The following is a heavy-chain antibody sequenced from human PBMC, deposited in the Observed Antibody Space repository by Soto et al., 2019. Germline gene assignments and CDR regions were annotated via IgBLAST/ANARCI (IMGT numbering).Heavy chain of an antibody. J-gene: IGHJ6*02. D-gene: IGHD3-3*01. CDR2: IIPIFGTA. V-gene: IGHV1-69*13. Sequence: ASVKVSCKASGGTFSSYAISWVRQAPGQGLEWMGGIIPIFGTANYAQKFQGRVTITADESTSTAYMELSSLRSEDTAVYYCARSPVLRGGAMDVRGQGTTVTVSS. CDR3: ARSPVLRGGAMDV. CDR1: GGTFSSYA.